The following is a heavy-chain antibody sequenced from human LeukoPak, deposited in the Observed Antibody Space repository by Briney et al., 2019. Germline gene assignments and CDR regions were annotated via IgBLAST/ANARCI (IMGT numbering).Heavy chain of an antibody. Sequence: SGPALVKPTPTLTLTCTFSGFSLSTRGMCVSWIRQPPGKALEWLARIDWDDDKYYSTSLKTRLTISKDTSKNQVVLTMTNMDPVDTATYYCARIRRYYDSSGYSYGMDVWGQGTTVTVSS. V-gene: IGHV2-70*11. CDR1: GFSLSTRGMC. CDR2: IDWDDDK. CDR3: ARIRRYYDSSGYSYGMDV. J-gene: IGHJ6*02. D-gene: IGHD3-22*01.